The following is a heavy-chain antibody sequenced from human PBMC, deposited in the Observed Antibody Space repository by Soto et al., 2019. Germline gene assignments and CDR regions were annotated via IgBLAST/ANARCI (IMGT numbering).Heavy chain of an antibody. D-gene: IGHD3-3*01. Sequence: SETLSLTCTVSGGSISSGGYYWSWIRQHPGKGLEWIGYIYYSGSTYYNPSLKSRVTISVDTSKNQFSLKLSSVTAADTAVYYCARGVRFLEWLFGTGAFDIWGQGTMVTVSS. CDR2: IYYSGST. V-gene: IGHV4-31*03. CDR1: GGSISSGGYY. CDR3: ARGVRFLEWLFGTGAFDI. J-gene: IGHJ3*02.